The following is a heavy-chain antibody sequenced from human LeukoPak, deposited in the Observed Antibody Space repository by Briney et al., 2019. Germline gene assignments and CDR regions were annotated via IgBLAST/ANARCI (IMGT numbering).Heavy chain of an antibody. CDR2: VRSNGDTT. J-gene: IGHJ4*02. V-gene: IGHV3-64*01. D-gene: IGHD1-26*01. CDR1: GFAFNNYA. Sequence: GGSLRLSCVASGFAFNNYAIHWVRQAPGKGLEYVSAVRSNGDTTDYANSVKGRFTASRDNSKNTVSLQMGSLGAEDMAVYYCARSSNGSYDYWDQGTLVTVSS. CDR3: ARSSNGSYDY.